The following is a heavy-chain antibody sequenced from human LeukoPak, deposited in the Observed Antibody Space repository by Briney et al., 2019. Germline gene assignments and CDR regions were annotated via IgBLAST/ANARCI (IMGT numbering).Heavy chain of an antibody. CDR3: ARGIAAAGTPFDY. D-gene: IGHD6-13*01. J-gene: IGHJ4*02. Sequence: SETLSLTCTVSGGPISSYYWSWIRQPPGKGLEWIGYIYTSGSTNYNPSLKSRVTISVDTSKNQFSLKLSSVTAADTAVYYCARGIAAAGTPFDYWGQGTLVTVSS. V-gene: IGHV4-4*09. CDR2: IYTSGST. CDR1: GGPISSYY.